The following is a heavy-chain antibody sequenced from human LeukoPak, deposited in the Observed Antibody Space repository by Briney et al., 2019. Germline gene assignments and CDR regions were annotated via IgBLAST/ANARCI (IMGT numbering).Heavy chain of an antibody. CDR2: ISSSGSTI. CDR1: GFTFSSYE. D-gene: IGHD6-19*01. Sequence: PGGSLRLSCAASGFTFSSYEMNWVRQAPGKGLEWVSYISSSGSTIYYTDSVEGRFTISRDNAKNSLYLQMNSLRAEDTAIYYCVRDSSGWSHDAFDIWGQGTMVTVSS. J-gene: IGHJ3*02. V-gene: IGHV3-48*03. CDR3: VRDSSGWSHDAFDI.